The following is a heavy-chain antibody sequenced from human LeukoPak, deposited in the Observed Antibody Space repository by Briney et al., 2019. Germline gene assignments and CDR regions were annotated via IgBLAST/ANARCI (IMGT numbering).Heavy chain of an antibody. CDR1: GFTFSRYS. CDR2: VSSASGHI. CDR3: ARDSGYDWMGSYYYYYPMDV. V-gene: IGHV3-21*01. J-gene: IGHJ6*02. D-gene: IGHD5-12*01. Sequence: GGSLRLSCAAAGFTFSRYSMNWVRQAPGKGLEWVSSVSSASGHIYYADSVKGRFTISRDNAKNSLYLQMDSLRAEDTAVYYCARDSGYDWMGSYYYYYPMDVWGQGTTVTVSS.